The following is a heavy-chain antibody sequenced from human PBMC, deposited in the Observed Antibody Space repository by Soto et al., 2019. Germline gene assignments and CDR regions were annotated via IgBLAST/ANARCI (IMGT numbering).Heavy chain of an antibody. CDR1: GGSISSYY. V-gene: IGHV4-59*01. D-gene: IGHD1-1*01. J-gene: IGHJ5*02. CDR3: ARGPLARIGLERRRVVNWFDP. Sequence: PSETLSLTCTVSGGSISSYYWSWVRQRPGKGLEWIGYIYYSGSTNYNPSLKSRVTISVDTSKNQFSLKLSSVTAADTAVYYCARGPLARIGLERRRVVNWFDPWGQGTLVTVSS. CDR2: IYYSGST.